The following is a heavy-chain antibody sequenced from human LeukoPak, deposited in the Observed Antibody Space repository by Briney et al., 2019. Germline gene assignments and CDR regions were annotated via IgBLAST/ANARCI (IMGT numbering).Heavy chain of an antibody. CDR3: TTSYGSGSYYKAY. D-gene: IGHD3-10*01. CDR1: GSTFSNAW. CDR2: IKSKIDGGTT. V-gene: IGHV3-15*01. J-gene: IGHJ4*02. Sequence: GGSLRLSCAASGSTFSNAWMSWVRQAPGKGLEWVGRIKSKIDGGTTDYAARVKGRFTMSRDESKNTLYLQMNSLKTEDTAVYYCTTSYGSGSYYKAYWGQGTLVTVSS.